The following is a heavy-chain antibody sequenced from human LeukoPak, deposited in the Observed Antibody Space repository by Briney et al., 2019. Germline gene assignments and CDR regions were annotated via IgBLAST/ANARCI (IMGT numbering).Heavy chain of an antibody. CDR3: ARGRYCSSTSCYWFDY. CDR1: GYTFTGYY. Sequence: ASAKVSCKASGYTFTGYYMHWVRQAPGQRLEWMGWINAGNGNTKYSQKFQGRVTITRDTSASTAYMELSSLRSEDTAVYYCARGRYCSSTSCYWFDYWGQGTLVTVSS. CDR2: INAGNGNT. D-gene: IGHD2-2*01. V-gene: IGHV1-3*01. J-gene: IGHJ4*02.